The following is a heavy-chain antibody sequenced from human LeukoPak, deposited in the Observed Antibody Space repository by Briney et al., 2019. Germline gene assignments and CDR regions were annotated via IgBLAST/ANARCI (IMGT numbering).Heavy chain of an antibody. Sequence: PGGSLRLSCTVSGFTVSSNSLSWVRQAPGKGLEWVSFIYSGGNTHYSDSVKGRFTLSRDNSKNTLYLQMNSLRAEDTAVYYCAKAVGATLFDYWGQGTLVTVSS. CDR1: GFTVSSNS. CDR2: IYSGGNT. J-gene: IGHJ4*02. V-gene: IGHV3-53*01. CDR3: AKAVGATLFDY. D-gene: IGHD1-26*01.